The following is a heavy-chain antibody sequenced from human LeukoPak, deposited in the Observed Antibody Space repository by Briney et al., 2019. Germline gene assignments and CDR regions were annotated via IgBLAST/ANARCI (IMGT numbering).Heavy chain of an antibody. Sequence: GESLEISCKSSGYSFPSLWIGWVPQTPGKGLEWMGIIYSGDSDTRYSPSFQGQVTISADKSINTAYLQWNSLKASDTAMYYCARFVGACSGGSCYSDYWGQGTLVTVSS. V-gene: IGHV5-51*01. D-gene: IGHD2-15*01. J-gene: IGHJ4*02. CDR2: IYSGDSDT. CDR3: ARFVGACSGGSCYSDY. CDR1: GYSFPSLW.